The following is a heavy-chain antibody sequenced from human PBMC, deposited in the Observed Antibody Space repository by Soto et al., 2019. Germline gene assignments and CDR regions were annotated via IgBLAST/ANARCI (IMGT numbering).Heavy chain of an antibody. CDR2: IKSKTDGGTT. J-gene: IGHJ4*02. CDR1: GFTFSNAW. V-gene: IGHV3-15*07. D-gene: IGHD6-6*01. CDR3: TTDLTLIAARRVFDY. Sequence: GGSLRLSCAASGFTFSNAWMNWVRQAPGKGLEWVGRIKSKTDGGTTDYAAPVKGRFTISRDDSKNTLYLQMNSLKTEDTAVYYCTTDLTLIAARRVFDYWGQGTLVTVSS.